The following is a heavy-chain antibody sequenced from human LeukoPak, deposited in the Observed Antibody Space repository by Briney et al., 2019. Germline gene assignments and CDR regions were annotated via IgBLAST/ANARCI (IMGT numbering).Heavy chain of an antibody. V-gene: IGHV4-59*01. CDR2: IYYSGNT. CDR1: GDSISSYY. D-gene: IGHD3-22*01. CDR3: ARVRGYYDSSGYDY. Sequence: SETLSLTCAVSGDSISSYYWSWIRQPPGKGLEWIGYIYYSGNTNYNPSLKSRVTMSVDTSRNQFSLKLTSVTAADTAVYYCARVRGYYDSSGYDYWGQGTLVTVSS. J-gene: IGHJ4*02.